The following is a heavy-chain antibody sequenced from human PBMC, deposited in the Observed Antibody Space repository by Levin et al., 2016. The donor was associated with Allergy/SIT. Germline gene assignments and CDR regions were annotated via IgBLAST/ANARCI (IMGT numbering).Heavy chain of an antibody. CDR1: GFTFNTFG. CDR3: VRDPHGHGLDV. J-gene: IGHJ6*02. Sequence: GESLKISCAASGFTFNTFGMHWVRQAPGKGLEWVAFISHDGNNKYYGDSVKGRFTISRDNSENTVYLQMNSLRAEDTAVYYCVRDPHGHGLDVWGQGTAVTVSS. CDR2: ISHDGNNK. V-gene: IGHV3-30*03.